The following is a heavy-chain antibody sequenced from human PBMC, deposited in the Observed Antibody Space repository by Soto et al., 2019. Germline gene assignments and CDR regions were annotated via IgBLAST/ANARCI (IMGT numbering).Heavy chain of an antibody. CDR1: GGSLSGYY. CDR3: ARGERWELRSWFDP. Sequence: SETLSLTCAVYGGSLSGYYWSWIRQPPGKGLEWIGEINHSGSTNYNPSLKSRVTISVDTSKNQFSLKLSSVTAADTAVYYCARGERWELRSWFDPWGQGTLVTVS. V-gene: IGHV4-34*01. D-gene: IGHD1-26*01. J-gene: IGHJ5*02. CDR2: INHSGST.